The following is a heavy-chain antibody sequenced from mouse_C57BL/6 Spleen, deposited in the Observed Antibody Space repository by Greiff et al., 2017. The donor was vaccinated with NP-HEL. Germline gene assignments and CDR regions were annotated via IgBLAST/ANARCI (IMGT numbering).Heavy chain of an antibody. J-gene: IGHJ2*01. CDR1: GYAFSSYW. CDR3: ARSDSNYGNY. CDR2: IYPGDGDT. Sequence: QVQLKESGAELVKPGASVKISCKASGYAFSSYWMNWVKQRPGKGLEWIGQIYPGDGDTNYNGKFKGKATLTADKSSSTAYMQRSSLTSEDSAVYFCARSDSNYGNYWGQGTTLTVSS. V-gene: IGHV1-80*01. D-gene: IGHD2-5*01.